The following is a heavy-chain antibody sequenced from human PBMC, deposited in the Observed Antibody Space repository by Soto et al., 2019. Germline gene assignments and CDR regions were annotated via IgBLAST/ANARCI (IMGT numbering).Heavy chain of an antibody. CDR1: GFTFSNAW. V-gene: IGHV3-15*07. D-gene: IGHD6-13*01. CDR3: TTDYSSSWFNFDE. Sequence: PGGSLRLSCAASGFTFSNAWMNWVRQAPGKGLEWVGRIKSKTDGGTTDYAAPVKGRFTISRDDSKNTLYLQMNSLKTEDTAVYYCTTDYSSSWFNFDEWGQGTLVTVSS. J-gene: IGHJ4*02. CDR2: IKSKTDGGTT.